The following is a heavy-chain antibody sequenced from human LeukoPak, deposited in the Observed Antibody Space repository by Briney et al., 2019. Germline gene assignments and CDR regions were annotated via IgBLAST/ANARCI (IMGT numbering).Heavy chain of an antibody. D-gene: IGHD3-10*01. Sequence: SETLSLTCTVSGGSISSGTYYWSWLRQPPGKGLEWIGYIVHTGTTQYSPSLKSRVTMSVDTSKNQFSLNLTYVTVADTAVYYCARLLWFGEPNWFDPWGQGTLVTVSS. J-gene: IGHJ5*02. CDR3: ARLLWFGEPNWFDP. V-gene: IGHV4-30-2*05. CDR2: IVHTGTT. CDR1: GGSISSGTYY.